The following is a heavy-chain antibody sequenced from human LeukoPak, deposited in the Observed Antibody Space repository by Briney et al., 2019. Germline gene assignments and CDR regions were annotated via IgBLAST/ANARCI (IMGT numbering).Heavy chain of an antibody. CDR1: GYTFTSYG. CDR2: ISAYSGNT. J-gene: IGHJ4*02. D-gene: IGHD5-18*01. V-gene: IGHV1-18*01. Sequence: ASVKVSCKASGYTFTSYGISWVRQAPGQGLEWMGWISAYSGNTNYAQKLQGRVTMTTDTSTSTAYMELRSLRSDDTAVYYCARDVAGDVDTALYYFDYWGQGTLVTVSS. CDR3: ARDVAGDVDTALYYFDY.